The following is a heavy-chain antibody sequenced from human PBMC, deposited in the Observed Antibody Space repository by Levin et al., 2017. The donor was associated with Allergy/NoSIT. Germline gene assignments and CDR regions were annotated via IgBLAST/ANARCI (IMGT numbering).Heavy chain of an antibody. CDR3: ARYYYGSGSYFAVPWEIRPLDY. Sequence: GGSLRLSCAASGFTFSSYSMNWVRQATGKGLEWVSSISSSSSYIYYADSVKGRFTISRDNAKNSLYLQMNSLRAEDTAVYYCARYYYGSGSYFAVPWEIRPLDYWGQGTLVTVSS. J-gene: IGHJ4*02. CDR2: ISSSSSYI. D-gene: IGHD3-10*01. CDR1: GFTFSSYS. V-gene: IGHV3-21*01.